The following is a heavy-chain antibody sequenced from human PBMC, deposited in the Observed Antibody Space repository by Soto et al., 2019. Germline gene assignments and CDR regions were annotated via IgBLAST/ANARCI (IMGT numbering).Heavy chain of an antibody. CDR2: ISGSGGST. Sequence: EVQLLESGGGLVQTGGSLRLSCAASGFTFSSYAMRWVRQAPVKGLEWVSAISGSGGSTYYADSVKGRFTISRDNSKNTPYLQMNSLRAEDTAVYYCARRGSGSYYDYWGQGTLVTVSS. V-gene: IGHV3-23*01. D-gene: IGHD1-26*01. CDR3: ARRGSGSYYDY. CDR1: GFTFSSYA. J-gene: IGHJ4*02.